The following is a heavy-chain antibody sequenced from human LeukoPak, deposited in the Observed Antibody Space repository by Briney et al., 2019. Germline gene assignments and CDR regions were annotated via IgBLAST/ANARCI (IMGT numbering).Heavy chain of an antibody. D-gene: IGHD6-13*01. J-gene: IGHJ5*02. CDR3: AREFETGIARMTPNWFDP. Sequence: GGSLRLSCAASGFTFSDYYMSWIRQAPGKGLEWVSYISSSGSTIYYADSVKGRFTISRDNAKNSLYLQMNSLRAEDTAVYYCAREFETGIARMTPNWFDPWGQGTLVTVSS. V-gene: IGHV3-11*01. CDR2: ISSSGSTI. CDR1: GFTFSDYY.